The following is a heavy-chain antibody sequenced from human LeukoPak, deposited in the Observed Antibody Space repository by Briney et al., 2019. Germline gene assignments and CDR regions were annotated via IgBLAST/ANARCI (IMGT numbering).Heavy chain of an antibody. J-gene: IGHJ4*02. CDR3: ARAVDTAMVTDY. CDR2: IYYSGST. D-gene: IGHD5-18*01. V-gene: IGHV4-59*08. Sequence: ETLSLTCTVSGGSISSYYWSWIRQPPGKGLEWIGYIYYSGSTNYDPSLKSRVTISVDTSKNQFSLKLSSVTAADTAVYYCARAVDTAMVTDYWGQGTLVTVSS. CDR1: GGSISSYY.